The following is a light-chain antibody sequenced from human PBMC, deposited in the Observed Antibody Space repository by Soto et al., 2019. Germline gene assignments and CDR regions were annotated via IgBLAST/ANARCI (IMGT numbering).Light chain of an antibody. J-gene: IGKJ4*01. CDR1: ESVSNF. V-gene: IGKV3-11*01. CDR2: DAS. Sequence: EIVLTQSPDTVSLSPGERATLSCRASESVSNFLARYQQKPGQVPRLLIYDASNRATGIPARFSGSGSGTDFTLIISSLEPEDFAVYYCQQRSSWPLTFGGGTKVEIK. CDR3: QQRSSWPLT.